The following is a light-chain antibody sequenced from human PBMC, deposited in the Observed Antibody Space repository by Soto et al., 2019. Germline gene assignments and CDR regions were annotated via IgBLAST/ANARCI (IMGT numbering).Light chain of an antibody. CDR3: AAWDDSLNVVV. CDR1: SSNIGSNT. Sequence: QSVLTQPPSASGAPGQRVTISCSGSSSNIGSNTVNWYQQLPGTAPKLLIYGNNNRPSGVPDRFSGSKSGTSASLAISGLQSEDEADYYCAAWDDSLNVVVFGGGTKLTVL. J-gene: IGLJ2*01. V-gene: IGLV1-44*01. CDR2: GNN.